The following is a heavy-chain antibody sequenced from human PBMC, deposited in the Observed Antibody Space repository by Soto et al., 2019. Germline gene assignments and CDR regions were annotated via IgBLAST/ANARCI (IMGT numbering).Heavy chain of an antibody. CDR3: ARGLRFLEWSYRGPFDY. J-gene: IGHJ4*02. CDR2: IYYSGST. D-gene: IGHD3-3*01. Sequence: QLQLQESGPGLVKPSETLSLTCTVSGGSISSSSYYWGWIRQPPGKGLEWIGSIYYSGSTYYNPSLTSRVTISVDTSKNQFSLKLSSVTAADTAVYYCARGLRFLEWSYRGPFDYWGQGTLVTVSS. CDR1: GGSISSSSYY. V-gene: IGHV4-39*01.